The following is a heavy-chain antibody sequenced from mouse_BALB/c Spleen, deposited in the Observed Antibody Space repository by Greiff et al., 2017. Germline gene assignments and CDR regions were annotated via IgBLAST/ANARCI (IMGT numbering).Heavy chain of an antibody. V-gene: IGHV5-17*02. CDR2: ISSGSSTI. D-gene: IGHD1-2*01. J-gene: IGHJ2*01. CDR3: ASEFTTAGYFDY. Sequence: EVQLVESGGGLVQPGGSRKLSCAASGFTFSSFGMHWVRQAPEKGLEWVAYISSGSSTIYYADTVKGRFTISRDNPKNTLFLQMTSLRSEDTAMYYCASEFTTAGYFDYRGQGTPLTVSP. CDR1: GFTFSSFG.